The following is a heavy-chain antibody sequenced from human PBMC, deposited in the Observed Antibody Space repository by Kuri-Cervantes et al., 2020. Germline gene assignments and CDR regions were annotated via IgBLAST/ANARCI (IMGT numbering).Heavy chain of an antibody. J-gene: IGHJ5*02. Sequence: ASVKVSCKASGYTFTSYGISWVRQAPGQGLEWMGWISAYNGNTNYAQKVQGRVTMTIDTSTSTAYMELRSLISDDTAVYYCARGGRTSERVSMTMVRGFIIQNWFDPWGQGTLVTVSS. D-gene: IGHD3-10*01. CDR2: ISAYNGNT. CDR1: GYTFTSYG. V-gene: IGHV1-18*01. CDR3: ARGGRTSERVSMTMVRGFIIQNWFDP.